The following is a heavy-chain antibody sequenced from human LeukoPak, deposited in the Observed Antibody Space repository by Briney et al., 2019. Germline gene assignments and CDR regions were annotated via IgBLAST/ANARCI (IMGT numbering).Heavy chain of an antibody. CDR3: AKETPLFN. V-gene: IGHV3-30*18. CDR2: ISYDGSNK. CDR1: GFTFSSYG. J-gene: IGHJ4*02. D-gene: IGHD3-10*02. Sequence: GGSLRLSCAASGFTFSSYGMHWARQAPGKGLEWVAVISYDGSNKYYADSVKGRFTISRDNSKNTLYLQMNSLRAEDTAVYYCAKETPLFNWGQGTLVTVSS.